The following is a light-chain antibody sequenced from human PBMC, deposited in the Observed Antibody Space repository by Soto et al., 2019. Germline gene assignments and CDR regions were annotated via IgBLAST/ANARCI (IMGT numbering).Light chain of an antibody. V-gene: IGKV1-5*01. CDR1: QSISRN. CDR2: DAS. CDR3: QQYNSYSGT. Sequence: DIQMTQSPSSLSASVGDRVTITCRASQSISRNLNWYQQKQGKAPKLLIYDASSLESGVPSRFSGSGSGTEFTLTISSLQPDDFATYYCQQYNSYSGTFGQGTKVDIK. J-gene: IGKJ1*01.